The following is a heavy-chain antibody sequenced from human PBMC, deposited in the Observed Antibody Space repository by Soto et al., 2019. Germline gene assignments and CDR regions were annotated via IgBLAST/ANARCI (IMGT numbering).Heavy chain of an antibody. CDR2: ISGSGDYT. CDR3: AREVIADYFDY. CDR1: GFTFRNNG. D-gene: IGHD6-13*01. J-gene: IGHJ4*02. Sequence: PGGSLILSCAASGFTFRNNGMDWVRQTPGKGLEWVSGISGSGDYTYFADSVKGRFTISRDNSKNMLYLHMNNVRAEDTAVYFCAREVIADYFDYWGQGTLVTVSS. V-gene: IGHV3-23*01.